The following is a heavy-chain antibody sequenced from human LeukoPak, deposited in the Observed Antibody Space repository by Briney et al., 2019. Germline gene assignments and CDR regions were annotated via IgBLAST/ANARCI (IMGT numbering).Heavy chain of an antibody. CDR3: ARVMGAAAANDFTNYYYYYYMDV. Sequence: SETLSLTCTVSGGSISSYYWSWIRQPPGKGLEWIGSIYYSGSTYYNPSLKSRVTMSVDTSKNQFSLKLSSVTAADTAVYYCARVMGAAAANDFTNYYYYYYMDVWGKGTTVTVSS. D-gene: IGHD6-13*01. V-gene: IGHV4-59*08. J-gene: IGHJ6*03. CDR1: GGSISSYY. CDR2: IYYSGST.